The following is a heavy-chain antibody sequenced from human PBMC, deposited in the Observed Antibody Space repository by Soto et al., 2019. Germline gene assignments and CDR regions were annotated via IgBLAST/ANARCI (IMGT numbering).Heavy chain of an antibody. CDR2: ISGSGGST. D-gene: IGHD4-17*01. CDR1: GFTFSIYA. V-gene: IGHV3-23*01. CDR3: ARRTVGWYFEL. J-gene: IGHJ2*01. Sequence: EVQLLESGGGLVQPGGSLRLSCAASGFTFSIYAMNWVRQAPGKGLEWVSVISGSGGSTYYADSVKGRFTISRDNSKNTLYLQMNSLRADDTAVYYCARRTVGWYFELWGRGTLVTVS.